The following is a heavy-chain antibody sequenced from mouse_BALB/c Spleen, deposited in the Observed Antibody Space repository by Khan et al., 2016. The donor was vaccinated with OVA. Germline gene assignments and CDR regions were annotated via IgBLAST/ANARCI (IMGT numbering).Heavy chain of an antibody. Sequence: VQLQQSRPELVKPGASMKISCKASGYSFTDYTMNWVKQSHGKNLEWIGLINPYNGFTTYNQQFKGKATLTVHKSSSTAYMELLSLTSEDSAVYYCARGNYYGSNSWFAYWGQGTLVTVSA. CDR1: GYSFTDYT. V-gene: IGHV1-18*01. CDR2: INPYNGFT. J-gene: IGHJ3*01. CDR3: ARGNYYGSNSWFAY. D-gene: IGHD1-1*01.